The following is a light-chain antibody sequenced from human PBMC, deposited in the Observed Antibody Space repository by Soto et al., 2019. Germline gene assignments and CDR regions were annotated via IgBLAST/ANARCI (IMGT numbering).Light chain of an antibody. CDR1: SSDVGGYNY. Sequence: QSALTQPASVSGSPGQSITISCTGTSSDVGGYNYVSWYQQDPGKVTKLIISEVSNRPLGVSDRFSGSKSGNTASLTISGLQAGDEGEYYCSSYTGRSTYVFGTGTKLTVL. CDR2: EVS. J-gene: IGLJ1*01. V-gene: IGLV2-14*01. CDR3: SSYTGRSTYV.